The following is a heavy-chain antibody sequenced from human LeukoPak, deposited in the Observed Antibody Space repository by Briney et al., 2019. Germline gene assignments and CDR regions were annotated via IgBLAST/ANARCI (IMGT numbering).Heavy chain of an antibody. CDR1: GGTFSSYT. CDR2: IIPILGIA. Sequence: SVKLSCKASGGTFSSYTISWVRQAPGQGLEWMGRIIPILGIANYAQKFQGRVTITADKSTSTAYMELSSLRSEDTAVYYCARDEGGTYCSSTSCYFDPWGQGTLVTVSS. J-gene: IGHJ5*02. CDR3: ARDEGGTYCSSTSCYFDP. V-gene: IGHV1-69*04. D-gene: IGHD2-2*01.